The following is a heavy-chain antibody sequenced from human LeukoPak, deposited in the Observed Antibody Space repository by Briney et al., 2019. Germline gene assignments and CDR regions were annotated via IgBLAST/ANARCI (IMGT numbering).Heavy chain of an antibody. J-gene: IGHJ4*02. CDR1: GGSISSYY. Sequence: PSETLSLTCTVSGGSISSYYWSWIRQPAGKGLEWIGRIYTSGSTNYNPSLKSRVTMSVDTSKNQFSLKLSSVTAADTAVYYCARSVTQGYYYYGSGSEPFDYWGQGTLVTVSS. D-gene: IGHD3-10*01. CDR2: IYTSGST. CDR3: ARSVTQGYYYYGSGSEPFDY. V-gene: IGHV4-4*07.